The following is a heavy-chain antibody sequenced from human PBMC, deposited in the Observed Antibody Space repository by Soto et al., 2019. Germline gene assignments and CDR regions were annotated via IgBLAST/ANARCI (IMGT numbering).Heavy chain of an antibody. CDR3: AKAKCSSTSCPPLDPKIYYYYGMDV. J-gene: IGHJ6*02. CDR2: ISGSGGST. V-gene: IGHV3-23*01. CDR1: GFTFSSYA. Sequence: GGSLRLSCAASGFTFSSYAMSWVRQAPGKGLEWVSAISGSGGSTHYADSVKGRFTISRDNSKKTLYLQMNSLRAEDTAVYHCAKAKCSSTSCPPLDPKIYYYYGMDVWGQGTTVTVSS. D-gene: IGHD2-2*01.